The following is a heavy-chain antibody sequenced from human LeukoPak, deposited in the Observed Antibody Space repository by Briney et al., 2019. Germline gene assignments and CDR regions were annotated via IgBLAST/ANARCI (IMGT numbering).Heavy chain of an antibody. D-gene: IGHD2-15*01. CDR3: TRHSDTYCSRANCYVDNFYGLDV. J-gene: IGHJ6*02. CDR2: IRSRANSYVT. CDR1: GFTFSGSA. Sequence: GGSLRLSCAASGFTFSGSAMHWVRQASGKGLEWVGRIRSRANSYVTAYSAAGTGRFIISRDDSSDTAYLQMNSLTTEDTAVYYCTRHSDTYCSRANCYVDNFYGLDVWGQGTRVTVSS. V-gene: IGHV3-73*01.